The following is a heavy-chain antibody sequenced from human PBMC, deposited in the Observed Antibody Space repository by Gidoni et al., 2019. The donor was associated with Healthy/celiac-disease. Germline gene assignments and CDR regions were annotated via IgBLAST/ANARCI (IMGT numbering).Heavy chain of an antibody. CDR1: GFTFRSYA. CDR3: AKDLERTTIFGVVTAFDY. CDR2: ISGSGGST. J-gene: IGHJ4*02. V-gene: IGHV3-23*01. Sequence: EVQLLESVGGLVQPGGSLRLSCAASGFTFRSYAMSWVRQAPGKGLEWVSAISGSGGSTYYADSVKGRFTISRDKSKNTLYLQMNSLRAEDTAVYYCAKDLERTTIFGVVTAFDYWGQGTLVTVSS. D-gene: IGHD3-3*01.